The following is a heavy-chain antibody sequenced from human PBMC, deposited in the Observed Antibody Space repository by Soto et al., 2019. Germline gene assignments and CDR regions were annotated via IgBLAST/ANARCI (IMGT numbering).Heavy chain of an antibody. CDR2: ISGSGSRT. D-gene: IGHD3-22*01. CDR1: GFKFSSYA. CDR3: AKVRPTMTIVLIGVDV. V-gene: IGHV3-23*01. J-gene: IGHJ6*02. Sequence: GGSLRLSWAASGFKFSSYAVSWARQAAGKGLEWVSVISGSGSRTHYTDSVKGRFTISRDNSKNTLHLQMNSLRVEDTAVYYCAKVRPTMTIVLIGVDVWGQGTTVTVFS.